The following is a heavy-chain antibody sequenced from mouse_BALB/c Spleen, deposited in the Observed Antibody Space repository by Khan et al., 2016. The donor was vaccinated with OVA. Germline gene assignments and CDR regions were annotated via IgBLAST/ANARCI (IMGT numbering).Heavy chain of an antibody. CDR1: GFTFSNFA. Sequence: EVELVESGGGLVKPGGSLKLSCAASGFTFSNFAMSWVRQTPEKRLEWVATISSDGTYTYYPDSVKGLFTISRDNAKNTLYLQMNSLRSEDTAMYYCANGNYGWFAYWGQGTLVTVSA. V-gene: IGHV5-9-1*01. D-gene: IGHD2-1*01. CDR2: ISSDGTYT. CDR3: ANGNYGWFAY. J-gene: IGHJ3*01.